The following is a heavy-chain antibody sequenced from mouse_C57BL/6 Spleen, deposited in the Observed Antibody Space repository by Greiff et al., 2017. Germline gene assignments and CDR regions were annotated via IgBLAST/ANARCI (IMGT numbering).Heavy chain of an antibody. J-gene: IGHJ3*01. CDR3: ARFKNWDDWFAY. CDR2: IYPGSGST. D-gene: IGHD4-1*01. V-gene: IGHV1-55*01. Sequence: VKLQQSGAELVKPGASVKMSCKASGYTFTSYWITWVKQRPGQGLEWIGDIYPGSGSTNYNEKFKSKATLTVDTSSSTAYMQLSSLTSEDSAVYYCARFKNWDDWFAYWGQGTLVTVSA. CDR1: GYTFTSYW.